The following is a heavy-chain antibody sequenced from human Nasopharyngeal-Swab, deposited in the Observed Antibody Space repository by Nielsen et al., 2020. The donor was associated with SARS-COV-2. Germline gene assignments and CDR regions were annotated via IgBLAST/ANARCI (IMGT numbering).Heavy chain of an antibody. J-gene: IGHJ3*01. D-gene: IGHD3-22*01. CDR2: IKSKTDGGTT. Sequence: ESLKISCAASGFTFNDAWMSWVRQAPGKGLEWVGRIKSKTDGGTTDYAAPVKGRFTIPRDDSKNTLYLQMNSLKTEDTAVYFCTTETYYYDSSGPDAFDVWGQGTMVTVSS. CDR3: TTETYYYDSSGPDAFDV. V-gene: IGHV3-15*01. CDR1: GFTFNDAW.